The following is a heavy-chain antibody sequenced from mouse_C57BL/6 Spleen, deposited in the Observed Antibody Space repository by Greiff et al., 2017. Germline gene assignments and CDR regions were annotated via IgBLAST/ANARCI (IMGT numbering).Heavy chain of an antibody. CDR2: IHPNSGST. V-gene: IGHV1-64*01. Sequence: VQLQESGAELVKPGASVKLSCKASGYTFTSYWMHWVKQRPGQGLEWIGMIHPNSGSTNYNEKFKSKATLTVDTSSSTAYMQLSSLTSEDSAVYYCARSIATRYFDVWGTGTTVTVSS. J-gene: IGHJ1*03. CDR1: GYTFTSYW. CDR3: ARSIATRYFDV. D-gene: IGHD2-12*01.